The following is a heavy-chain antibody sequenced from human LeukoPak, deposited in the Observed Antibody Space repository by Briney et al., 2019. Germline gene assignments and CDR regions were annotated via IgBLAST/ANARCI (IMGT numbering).Heavy chain of an antibody. Sequence: SETLSLTCAVYGGSFSGYYWSWIRQPPGKGLEWIGEINHSGSTNYNPPLKSRVTISVDTSKNQFSLKLSSVTATDTAVYYCARTRWLQSLFDYWGQGTLVTVSS. V-gene: IGHV4-34*01. CDR2: INHSGST. CDR1: GGSFSGYY. J-gene: IGHJ4*02. D-gene: IGHD5-24*01. CDR3: ARTRWLQSLFDY.